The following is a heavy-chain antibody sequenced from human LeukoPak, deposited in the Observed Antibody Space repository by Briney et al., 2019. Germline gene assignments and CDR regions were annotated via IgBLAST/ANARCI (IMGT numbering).Heavy chain of an antibody. V-gene: IGHV4-59*08. CDR2: IYYSGST. CDR3: ASSVSVVVPAAQKYYYYGMDV. J-gene: IGHJ6*02. Sequence: SETLSLTCAVYGGSFSGYYWSWIRQPPGKGLEWIGYIYYSGSTNYNPSLKSRVTISVDTSKNQFSLKLSSVTAADTAVYYCASSVSVVVPAAQKYYYYGMDVWGQGTTVTVSS. D-gene: IGHD2-2*01. CDR1: GGSFSGYY.